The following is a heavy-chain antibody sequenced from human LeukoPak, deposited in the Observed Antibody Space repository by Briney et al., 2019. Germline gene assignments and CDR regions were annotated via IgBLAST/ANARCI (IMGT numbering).Heavy chain of an antibody. J-gene: IGHJ4*02. Sequence: PGRSLRLSCAASGFTFSSYAMHWVRQAPGKGLEWVAVISYDGSNKYYADSVKGRFTISRDNSKNTLYLQMNSLRAEDTAVYYCARDSYGDYGFDYWGQGVLVTVSS. CDR1: GFTFSSYA. CDR2: ISYDGSNK. CDR3: ARDSYGDYGFDY. D-gene: IGHD4-17*01. V-gene: IGHV3-30-3*01.